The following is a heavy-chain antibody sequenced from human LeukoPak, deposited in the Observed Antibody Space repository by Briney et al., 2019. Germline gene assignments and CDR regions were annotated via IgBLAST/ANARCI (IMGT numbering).Heavy chain of an antibody. J-gene: IGHJ4*02. CDR3: ARSRFVVVPADIYFDY. CDR1: GFTFSSYS. V-gene: IGHV3-48*04. Sequence: SGGSLRLSCAASGFTFSSYSMNWVRQAPGKGLEWVSYISSSSSTIYYADSVRGRFTISRDNAKNSLYLQMNSLRAEDTAVYYCARSRFVVVPADIYFDYWGQGTLVTVSS. CDR2: ISSSSSTI. D-gene: IGHD2-2*01.